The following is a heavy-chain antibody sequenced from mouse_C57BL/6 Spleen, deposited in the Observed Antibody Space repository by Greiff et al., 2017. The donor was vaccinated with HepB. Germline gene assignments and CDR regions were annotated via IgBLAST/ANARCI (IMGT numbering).Heavy chain of an antibody. V-gene: IGHV2-6-1*01. D-gene: IGHD2-4*01. Sequence: QVQLKESGPGLVAPSQSLSITCTVSGFSLTSYGVHWVRQPPGKGLEWLVVIWSDGSTTYNSALKSRLSISKDNSKSQVFLKMNSLQTNDTAMYYCARHGDDYDGFAYWGQGTLVTVSA. CDR3: ARHGDDYDGFAY. CDR1: GFSLTSYG. J-gene: IGHJ3*01. CDR2: IWSDGST.